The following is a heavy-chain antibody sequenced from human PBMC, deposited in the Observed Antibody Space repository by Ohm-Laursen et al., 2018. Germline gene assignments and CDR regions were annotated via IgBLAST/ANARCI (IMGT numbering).Heavy chain of an antibody. J-gene: IGHJ4*02. CDR3: ARDVGIQLWPFDY. D-gene: IGHD5-18*01. CDR2: ISPNSGGT. V-gene: IGHV1-2*02. CDR1: GYTFTDYY. Sequence: SVKVSCKASGYTFTDYYMHWVRQAPGQGLEWMGWISPNSGGTNYAQKFQGRVTMTRDTSTSTAYMELSRLRSDDTAVYYCARDVGIQLWPFDYWGQGTLVTVSS.